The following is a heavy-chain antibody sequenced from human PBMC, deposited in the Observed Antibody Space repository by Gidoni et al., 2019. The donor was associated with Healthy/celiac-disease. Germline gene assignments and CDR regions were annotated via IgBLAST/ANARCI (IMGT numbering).Heavy chain of an antibody. CDR2: IKQDGSEK. D-gene: IGHD3-3*01. CDR1: GFTFSSYW. J-gene: IGHJ4*02. Sequence: EVQLVESGGGLVQPGGSLRLSCAASGFTFSSYWMSWVRQAPGKGLEWVANIKQDGSEKYYVDSVKGRFTISRDNAKNSLYLQMNSLRAEDTAVYYCAHSPITIFGVRIYWGQGTLVTVSS. CDR3: AHSPITIFGVRIY. V-gene: IGHV3-7*01.